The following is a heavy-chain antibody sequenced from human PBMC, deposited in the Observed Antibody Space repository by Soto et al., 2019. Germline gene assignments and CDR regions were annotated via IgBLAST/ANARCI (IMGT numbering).Heavy chain of an antibody. J-gene: IGHJ5*02. CDR3: ARDGAGSRDHNWFDP. D-gene: IGHD1-1*01. CDR1: GGTFSSYA. V-gene: IGHV1-69*13. CDR2: IIPIFGTA. Sequence: SVKVSCKASGGTFSSYAISWVRQAPGQGLEWMGGIIPIFGTANYAQKFQGRVTITADESTSTAYMELSSLRSEDTAVYYCARDGAGSRDHNWFDPWGQGTLVTVSS.